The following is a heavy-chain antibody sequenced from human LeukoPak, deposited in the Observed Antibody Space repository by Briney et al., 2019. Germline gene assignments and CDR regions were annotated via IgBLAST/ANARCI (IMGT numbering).Heavy chain of an antibody. Sequence: PGGSLRLSCAASGFTFDDYAMHWVRQAPGKGLEWVSGISWNSGSIGYADSVKGRFTISRDNAKNSLYLQMNSLRAEDMASYYCWVIAMGAFDIWGQGTMVTVSS. CDR2: ISWNSGSI. CDR1: GFTFDDYA. CDR3: WVIAMGAFDI. D-gene: IGHD2-21*01. J-gene: IGHJ3*02. V-gene: IGHV3-9*03.